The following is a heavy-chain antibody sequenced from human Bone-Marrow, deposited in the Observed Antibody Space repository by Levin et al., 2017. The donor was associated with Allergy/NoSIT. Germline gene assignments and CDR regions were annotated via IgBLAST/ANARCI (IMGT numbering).Heavy chain of an antibody. CDR1: GFSLAPKGMR. Sequence: ESGPTLVKPTETLTLTCSFSGFSLAPKGMRVSWIRQPPGGALEWLARVDWEDDKFYATSLRPRVTIAKDTPKRQVVLTLASVDTADTAKYFCARTSASSFAYDYWGPGILVTVSS. CDR2: VDWEDDK. D-gene: IGHD6-13*01. V-gene: IGHV2-70*04. J-gene: IGHJ4*02. CDR3: ARTSASSFAYDY.